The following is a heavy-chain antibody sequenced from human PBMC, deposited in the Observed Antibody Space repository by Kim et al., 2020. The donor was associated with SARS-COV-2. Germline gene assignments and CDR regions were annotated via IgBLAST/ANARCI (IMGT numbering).Heavy chain of an antibody. J-gene: IGHJ2*01. V-gene: IGHV3-30*18. CDR3: AKDLAAVTTDWYFDL. Sequence: GGSLRLSCAASGFTFSSYGMHWVRQAPGKGLEWVAVISYDGSNKYYADSVKGRFIISRDNSKNTLYLQMNSLRAEDTAVYYCAKDLAAVTTDWYFDLWGRGTLVTVSS. CDR2: ISYDGSNK. D-gene: IGHD4-17*01. CDR1: GFTFSSYG.